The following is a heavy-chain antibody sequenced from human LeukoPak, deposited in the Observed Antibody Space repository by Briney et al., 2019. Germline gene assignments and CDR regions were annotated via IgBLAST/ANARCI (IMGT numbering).Heavy chain of an antibody. CDR1: GFTFSSYW. Sequence: GGSLRLSCAASGFTFSSYWMNWVRQVPGKGLVWVSRIVSDGSNTNYADSVKGRFTISRDNTKNTLYLQMNSLRVEDTAVYYCARGRPHGNDYWGQGTLVIVSS. CDR2: IVSDGSNT. V-gene: IGHV3-74*01. CDR3: ARGRPHGNDY. J-gene: IGHJ4*02. D-gene: IGHD4-23*01.